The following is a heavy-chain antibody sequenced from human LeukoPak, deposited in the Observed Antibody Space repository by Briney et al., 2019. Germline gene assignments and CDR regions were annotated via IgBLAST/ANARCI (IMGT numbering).Heavy chain of an antibody. CDR3: ARDGGYSGFDADC. D-gene: IGHD5-12*01. V-gene: IGHV3-48*01. J-gene: IGHJ4*02. Sequence: GGSLRLSCAASGFTFRTYSMKWVRQAPGKGLEWVSYISDSSAMYYADSVRGRFTISRENDKNSLFLQMNSLRAEDTAVYYCARDGGYSGFDADCWGQGTLVTVSS. CDR2: ISDSSAM. CDR1: GFTFRTYS.